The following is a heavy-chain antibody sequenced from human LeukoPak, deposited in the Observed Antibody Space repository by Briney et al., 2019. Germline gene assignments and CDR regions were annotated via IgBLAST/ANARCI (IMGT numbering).Heavy chain of an antibody. J-gene: IGHJ4*02. V-gene: IGHV1-69*05. CDR1: GGTFSSYA. CDR3: ARTDDPQLAYFDY. Sequence: SVKVSCKASGGTFSSYAISWVRQAPGQGLEWMGGIIPIFGTANYAQKFQGRVTITTDESTSTAYMELSSLRSEDTAVYYCARTDDPQLAYFDYWGQGTLVAVSS. D-gene: IGHD3-10*01. CDR2: IIPIFGTA.